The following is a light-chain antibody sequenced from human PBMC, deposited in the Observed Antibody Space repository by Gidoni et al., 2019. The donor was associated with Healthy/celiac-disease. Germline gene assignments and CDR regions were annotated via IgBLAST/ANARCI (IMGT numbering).Light chain of an antibody. J-gene: IGLJ3*02. CDR2: EAN. Sequence: NFMLTQPHSVSESPGKTVTISCTRSSGSIASNYVQWYQQRPGRSPTTVIYEANQSPSGVPDRFSGSIDSSSNSASLTISGLKTEDEADYYCQSYDSSNPWVFGGGTKLTVL. V-gene: IGLV6-57*01. CDR1: SGSIASNY. CDR3: QSYDSSNPWV.